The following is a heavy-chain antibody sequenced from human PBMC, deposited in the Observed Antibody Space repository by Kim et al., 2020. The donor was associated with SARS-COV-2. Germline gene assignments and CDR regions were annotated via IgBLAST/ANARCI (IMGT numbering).Heavy chain of an antibody. Sequence: ADALRGRFTISRDNAKNSLYLQMTSLGGDDTAVYYCVRAQGGGFLLYGMDVWGQGTTVAVSS. CDR3: VRAQGGGFLLYGMDV. J-gene: IGHJ6*02. D-gene: IGHD1-26*01. V-gene: IGHV3-48*03.